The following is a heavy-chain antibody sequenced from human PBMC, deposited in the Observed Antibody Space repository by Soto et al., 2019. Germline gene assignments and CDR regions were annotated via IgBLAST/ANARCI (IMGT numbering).Heavy chain of an antibody. Sequence: SLKVSCKASGGTFSSYAIIWVRQATGQGLEWMGGIIPIFGTANYAQKFQGRATMTRDTSISTAYMELSRLRSDDTAVYYCARDVYDILTGPYYYGMDVWGQGTTVTVSS. J-gene: IGHJ6*02. V-gene: IGHV1-69*05. CDR3: ARDVYDILTGPYYYGMDV. D-gene: IGHD3-9*01. CDR1: GGTFSSYA. CDR2: IIPIFGTA.